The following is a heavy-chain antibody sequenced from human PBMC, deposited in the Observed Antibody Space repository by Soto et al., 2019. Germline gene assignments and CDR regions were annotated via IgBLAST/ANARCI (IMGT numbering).Heavy chain of an antibody. CDR3: ARVVAAAGKGDYFDY. CDR2: IYYSGST. D-gene: IGHD6-13*01. J-gene: IGHJ4*02. V-gene: IGHV4-59*01. CDR1: GGSISSYY. Sequence: SETLSLTCTVSGGSISSYYWSWIRQPPGKGLEWIGYIYYSGSTNSNPSLKSRVTISVDTSKNQCSLKLSSVTAADTAVYYCARVVAAAGKGDYFDYWGQGTLVTVSS.